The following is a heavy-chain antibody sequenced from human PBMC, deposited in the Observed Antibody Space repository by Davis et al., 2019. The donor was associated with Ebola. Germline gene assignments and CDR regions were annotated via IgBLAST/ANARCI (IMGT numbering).Heavy chain of an antibody. CDR2: IDYSGST. Sequence: SETLSLTCTVSGGSISSSSYYWGWIRQPPGKGLEWIGSIDYSGSTYYNPSLKSRVTISVDTSKNQFSLKLSSVTAADTAVYYCARVSGWIDYWGQGTLVTVSS. J-gene: IGHJ4*02. D-gene: IGHD6-19*01. CDR1: GGSISSSSYY. CDR3: ARVSGWIDY. V-gene: IGHV4-39*01.